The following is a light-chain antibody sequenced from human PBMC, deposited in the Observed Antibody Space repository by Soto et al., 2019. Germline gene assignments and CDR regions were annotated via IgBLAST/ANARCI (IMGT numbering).Light chain of an antibody. V-gene: IGLV2-14*01. CDR3: SSYTSSSLYV. Sequence: QSALTQPPSASGSPGQSVTIPCTGTYCDIGAYNYVSWYQQRPGEAPKLIIYEVSNRPSGVSNRFSGSKSGNTASLTISGLQAEDEADYYCSSYTSSSLYVFGTGTKVTVL. CDR2: EVS. CDR1: YCDIGAYNY. J-gene: IGLJ1*01.